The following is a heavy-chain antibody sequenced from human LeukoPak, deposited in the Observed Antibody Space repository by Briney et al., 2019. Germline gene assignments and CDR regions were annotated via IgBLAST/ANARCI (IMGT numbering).Heavy chain of an antibody. CDR2: IYPGDSDT. J-gene: IGHJ5*02. V-gene: IGHV5-51*01. CDR3: ATSVPAAILGFDP. D-gene: IGHD2-2*02. CDR1: GYPFTSYW. Sequence: GGSLQISCQGSGYPFTSYWIGWVRQLPGKGLEWMGIIYPGDSDTRYSPSFQGQVTISADKSISTAYLQWSSLKAADTAMYYCATSVPAAILGFDPWGQGTLDTVSS.